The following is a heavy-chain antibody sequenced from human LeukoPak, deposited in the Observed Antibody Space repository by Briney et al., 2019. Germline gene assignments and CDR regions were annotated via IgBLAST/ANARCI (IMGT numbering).Heavy chain of an antibody. CDR2: IKEDGSQK. V-gene: IGHV3-7*03. D-gene: IGHD3-10*01. Sequence: GGSLRLSCSASGFTFSSRWMSWVRQAPGKGLEWVANIKEDGSQKYYADSVKGRFTISRDNAKNSLYLQLNSLRAEDTAMYYCARDRGYLQFDYWGQGTLVAVSS. J-gene: IGHJ4*02. CDR1: GFTFSSRW. CDR3: ARDRGYLQFDY.